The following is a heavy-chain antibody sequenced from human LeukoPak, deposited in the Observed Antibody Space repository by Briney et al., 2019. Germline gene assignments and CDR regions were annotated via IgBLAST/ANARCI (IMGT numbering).Heavy chain of an antibody. J-gene: IGHJ4*02. D-gene: IGHD6-6*01. CDR1: AGSFSGYY. Sequence: PSETLSLTCAVYAGSFSGYYWSWIRQTPGKGLEWIGEINPSGNTNYNPSLKSRVTTSVDTSKNQISLKLSSVTAADTAVYYCARSREGSIDHEYWGQGILVTVSS. CDR3: ARSREGSIDHEY. V-gene: IGHV4-34*01. CDR2: INPSGNT.